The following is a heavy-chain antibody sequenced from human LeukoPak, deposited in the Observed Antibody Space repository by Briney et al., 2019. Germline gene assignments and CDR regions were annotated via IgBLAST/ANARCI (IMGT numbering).Heavy chain of an antibody. D-gene: IGHD6-19*01. CDR1: GYAFSSYG. J-gene: IGHJ4*02. CDR2: ISGYDGNT. CDR3: ARDTPQSGSSDRYPAYYFDL. Sequence: ASVKVSCKASGYAFSSYGFSWVRQAPGQGLEWMGWISGYDGNTKSVDKLQGRVTLTRDTSTSTVYMELNSLSSEDTAVYYCARDTPQSGSSDRYPAYYFDLWGQGTLVSVSS. V-gene: IGHV1-18*01.